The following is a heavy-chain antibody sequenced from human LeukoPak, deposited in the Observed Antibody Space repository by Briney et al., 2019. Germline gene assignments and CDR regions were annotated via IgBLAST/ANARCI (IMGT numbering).Heavy chain of an antibody. D-gene: IGHD3-10*01. Sequence: GGSLRLSCAASGFTFSSYWMHWVRQAPGKGLVWVSRIDSDGRSTTYADSVKGRFTISRDNAKNTLYLQMNSLRAEDTAVYYCARETRVVRGVMRNWFDPWGQGTLVTVSS. V-gene: IGHV3-74*03. CDR2: IDSDGRST. J-gene: IGHJ5*02. CDR3: ARETRVVRGVMRNWFDP. CDR1: GFTFSSYW.